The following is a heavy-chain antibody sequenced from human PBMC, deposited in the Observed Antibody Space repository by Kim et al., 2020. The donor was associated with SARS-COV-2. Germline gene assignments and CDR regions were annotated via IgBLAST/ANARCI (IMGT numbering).Heavy chain of an antibody. CDR3: AKDDRTAVAGRGNFDY. CDR1: GFTFSSYA. J-gene: IGHJ4*02. CDR2: ISGSGGST. Sequence: GSLRLSCAASGFTFSSYAMSWVRQAPGKGLEWVSAISGSGGSTYYADSVKGRFTISRDNSKNTLYLQMNSLRDEDTAVYYCAKDDRTAVAGRGNFDYWGQGTLVTVSS. D-gene: IGHD6-19*01. V-gene: IGHV3-23*01.